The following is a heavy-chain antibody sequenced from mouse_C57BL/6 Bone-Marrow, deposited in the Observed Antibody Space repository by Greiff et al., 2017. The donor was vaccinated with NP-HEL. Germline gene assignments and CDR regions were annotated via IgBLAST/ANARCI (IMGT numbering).Heavy chain of an antibody. J-gene: IGHJ2*01. V-gene: IGHV5-6*01. D-gene: IGHD3-2*02. CDR1: GFTFSSYG. CDR2: ISSGGSYT. CDR3: ARHELRLDY. Sequence: EVQVVESGGDLVKPGGSLKLSCAASGFTFSSYGMSWVRQTPDKRLEWVATISSGGSYTYYPDSVKGRFTISRDNAKNTLYLQMSSLKSEDTAMYYCARHELRLDYWGQGTTLTVSS.